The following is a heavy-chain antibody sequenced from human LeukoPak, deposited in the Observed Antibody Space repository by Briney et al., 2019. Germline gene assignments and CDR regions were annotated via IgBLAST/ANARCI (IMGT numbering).Heavy chain of an antibody. J-gene: IGHJ4*02. Sequence: GGSLRLSCAASGFTFSSYAMSWVRQAPGKGLEWVSAISGSGGSTYYADSVKGRFTISRDNSRNTLYLQMNSLRAEDTAVYYCAKARELPTSEFDYWGQGTLVTVSS. D-gene: IGHD1-26*01. CDR3: AKARELPTSEFDY. CDR2: ISGSGGST. V-gene: IGHV3-23*01. CDR1: GFTFSSYA.